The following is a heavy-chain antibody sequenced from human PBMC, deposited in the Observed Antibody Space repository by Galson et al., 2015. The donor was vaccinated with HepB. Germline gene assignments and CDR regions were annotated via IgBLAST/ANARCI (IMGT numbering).Heavy chain of an antibody. CDR1: GYTFTGYY. V-gene: IGHV1-2*05. Sequence: SVKVSCKASGYTFTGYYMHWVRQAPGQGLEWMGRINPNSGGTNYAQKFQGRVTMTRDTSISTAYMELSRLRSDDTVVYYCARSRPSGWGDDAFDIWGQGTMVTVSS. CDR3: ARSRPSGWGDDAFDI. CDR2: INPNSGGT. D-gene: IGHD6-19*01. J-gene: IGHJ3*02.